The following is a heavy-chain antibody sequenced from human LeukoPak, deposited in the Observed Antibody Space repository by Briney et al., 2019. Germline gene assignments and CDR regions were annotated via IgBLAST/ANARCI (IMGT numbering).Heavy chain of an antibody. CDR2: IYSSGST. J-gene: IGHJ3*02. CDR3: AREAYYYDSSGYWDAFDI. CDR1: GGSISSGSYY. D-gene: IGHD3-22*01. Sequence: SETLSLTCTVSGGSISSGSYYWSWIRQPAGTGLEWIGRIYSSGSTYYNPSLKSRVTISVDTSKNQFSLELSSVTAAETAVYYCAREAYYYDSSGYWDAFDIWGQGTMVTVSS. V-gene: IGHV4-61*02.